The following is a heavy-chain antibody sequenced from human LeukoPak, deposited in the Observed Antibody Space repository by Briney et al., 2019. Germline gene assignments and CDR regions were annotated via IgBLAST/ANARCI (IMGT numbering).Heavy chain of an antibody. CDR2: IYYSGST. V-gene: IGHV4-39*07. J-gene: IGHJ3*02. CDR1: GGSISSYY. Sequence: SETLSLTCTVSGGSISSYYWGWIRQPPGKGLEWIGSIYYSGSTYYNPSLKSRVTISVDTSKNQFSLKLSSVTAADTAVYYCARGGTTYYYDSSGAEAAFDIWGQGTMVTVSS. D-gene: IGHD3-22*01. CDR3: ARGGTTYYYDSSGAEAAFDI.